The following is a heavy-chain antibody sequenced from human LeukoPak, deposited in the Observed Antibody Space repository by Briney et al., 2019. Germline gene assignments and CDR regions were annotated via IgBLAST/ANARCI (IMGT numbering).Heavy chain of an antibody. CDR2: IYYSGST. CDR1: GGSISSGGYY. D-gene: IGHD3-10*01. CDR3: ARDGDYGSGSYYRAFDY. V-gene: IGHV4-31*03. J-gene: IGHJ4*02. Sequence: SETLSLTCTVSGGSISSGGYYWSWIRQHPGKGLEWIGCIYYSGSTYYNPSLKSRVTISVDTSKNQFSLKLSSVTAADTAVYYCARDGDYGSGSYYRAFDYWGQGTLVTVSS.